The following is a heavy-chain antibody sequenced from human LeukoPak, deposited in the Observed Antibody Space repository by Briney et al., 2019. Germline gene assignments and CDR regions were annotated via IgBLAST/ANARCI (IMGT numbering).Heavy chain of an antibody. J-gene: IGHJ1*01. Sequence: GRSLRLSCAASGFTFSVYWMSWIRQAPGKGLEWVAHIKEDGSQKYYSGSVKGRFTISRDNAQNSLYLQMSSLRADDSAIYYCVGWASDNRWGQGTLVTVST. CDR1: GFTFSVYW. V-gene: IGHV3-7*01. CDR2: IKEDGSQK. CDR3: VGWASDNR. D-gene: IGHD2/OR15-2a*01.